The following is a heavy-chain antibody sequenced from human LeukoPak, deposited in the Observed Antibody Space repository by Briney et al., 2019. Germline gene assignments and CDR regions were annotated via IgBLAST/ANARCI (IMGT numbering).Heavy chain of an antibody. D-gene: IGHD2-2*01. CDR2: VDYSGNT. J-gene: IGHJ4*02. CDR3: ARLQPGPNSFDF. Sequence: PSETLSLTCRVSGGSMTTYYWNWLRQAPGKGLEFIGYVDYSGNTYYNPSLESRVTISVDTSKNQFSLRLNSVTAADTAVYYCARLQPGPNSFDFWGQGTLVTASS. V-gene: IGHV4-59*01. CDR1: GGSMTTYY.